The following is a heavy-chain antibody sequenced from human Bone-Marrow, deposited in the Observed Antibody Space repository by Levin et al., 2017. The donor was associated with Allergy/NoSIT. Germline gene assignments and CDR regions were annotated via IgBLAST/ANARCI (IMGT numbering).Heavy chain of an antibody. CDR2: IKLKIDGETT. J-gene: IGHJ5*02. V-gene: IGHV3-15*01. D-gene: IGHD3-22*01. CDR3: STDLEVYFYNGSGYMVDP. Sequence: PGGSLRLSCVASGFTFSHASMSWVRQSPGKGLEWVGRIKLKIDGETTDYASPVKGRFTISRDDSKNTLYLQMNSLKTEDTAVYYCSTDLEVYFYNGSGYMVDPWGQGVMVTVSS. CDR1: GFTFSHAS.